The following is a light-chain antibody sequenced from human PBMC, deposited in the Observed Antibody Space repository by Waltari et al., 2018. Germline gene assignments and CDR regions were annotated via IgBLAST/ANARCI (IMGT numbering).Light chain of an antibody. CDR2: RIN. CDR3: AGWDDNLSVV. Sequence: QSMLTQPPAASGTTGPRVNIACAGSTSRIGTKYVNWYQKFPGAAPTLLIYRINQRPSGVPDRFSVSKSGTSASLVISGLRSEDGADYFCAGWDDNLSVVFGGGTKLTVL. J-gene: IGLJ2*01. V-gene: IGLV1-47*01. CDR1: TSRIGTKY.